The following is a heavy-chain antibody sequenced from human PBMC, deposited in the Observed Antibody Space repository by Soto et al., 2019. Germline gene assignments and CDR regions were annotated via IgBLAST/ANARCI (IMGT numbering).Heavy chain of an antibody. CDR1: GFTFSGHY. D-gene: IGHD3-3*01. Sequence: GGSLRLSCAGSGFTFSGHYMDWVRQAPGKGLEWLGRIRNKPNGHTTEYAASVKGRFTISRDDSKSIAYLQMNSLKTEDTAVYYCTRDLRYYDFGSGMDVWGQGTTVTVSS. CDR2: IRNKPNGHTT. CDR3: TRDLRYYDFGSGMDV. V-gene: IGHV3-72*01. J-gene: IGHJ6*02.